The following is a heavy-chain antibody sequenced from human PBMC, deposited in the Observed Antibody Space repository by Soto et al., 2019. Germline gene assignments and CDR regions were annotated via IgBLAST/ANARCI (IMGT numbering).Heavy chain of an antibody. J-gene: IGHJ6*03. D-gene: IGHD3-10*01. V-gene: IGHV3-53*04. CDR1: GFTVSSNY. CDR3: AREIAYYYGSGSYGYYYYMDV. CDR2: IYSGGST. Sequence: GGSLRLSCAASGFTVSSNYMSWVRQAPGKGLEWVSVIYSGGSTYYADTVKGRFTLSRHNSKNTLYLQMNSLRAEDTAVYYCAREIAYYYGSGSYGYYYYMDVWGKGTTVTVSS.